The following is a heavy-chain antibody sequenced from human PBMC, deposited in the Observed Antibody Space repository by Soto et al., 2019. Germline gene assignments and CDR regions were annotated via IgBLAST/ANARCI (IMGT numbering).Heavy chain of an antibody. Sequence: QVQLVQSGAEVKKPGASVKVSCKASGYTFNSYALHWVRQAPGHRLEWMGWIHAGNGNTKYSRKFQDRVTITRDTSASAAYMELSSLRSEDTAVYYCARNFVGTTDFDLWGQGTLVTVSS. D-gene: IGHD1-26*01. CDR2: IHAGNGNT. V-gene: IGHV1-3*01. CDR3: ARNFVGTTDFDL. CDR1: GYTFNSYA. J-gene: IGHJ4*02.